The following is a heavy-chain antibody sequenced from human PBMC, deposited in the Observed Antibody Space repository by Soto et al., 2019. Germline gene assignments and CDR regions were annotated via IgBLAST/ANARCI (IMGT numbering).Heavy chain of an antibody. D-gene: IGHD3-3*01. V-gene: IGHV4-59*01. CDR3: ARDPPTYYDFWSGPPGDYYMDV. Sequence: PSETLSLTCTVSGVSISSYYWSWIRQPPGKGLEWIGYIYYSGSTNYNPSLKSRVTISVDTSKNQFSLKLSSVTAADTAVYYCARDPPTYYDFWSGPPGDYYMDVWGKGTTVTVSS. CDR1: GVSISSYY. CDR2: IYYSGST. J-gene: IGHJ6*03.